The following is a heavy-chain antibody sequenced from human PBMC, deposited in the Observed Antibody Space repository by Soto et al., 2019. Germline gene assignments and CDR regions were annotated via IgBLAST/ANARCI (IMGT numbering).Heavy chain of an antibody. V-gene: IGHV4-31*03. CDR2: IYYSGST. J-gene: IGHJ4*02. Sequence: SETLSLTCTVSGGSISSGGYHWSWIRQHPGKGLEWIGFIYYSGSTYYNPSLESRVTISVDTSKNQFSLKLSSVTAADTAVYYCARDALSRDSIWGQGTLVTVSS. CDR1: GGSISSGGYH. CDR3: ARDALSRDSI. D-gene: IGHD3-22*01.